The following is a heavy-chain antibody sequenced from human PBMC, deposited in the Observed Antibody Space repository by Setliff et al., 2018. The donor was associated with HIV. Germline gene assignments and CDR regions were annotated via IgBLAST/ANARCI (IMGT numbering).Heavy chain of an antibody. CDR3: ARGLRASSGYLGF. CDR2: ISGSSRDT. J-gene: IGHJ4*02. D-gene: IGHD3-22*01. Sequence: RLSCAASGLTFSDFYMSWVRQAPGKGLEWVSYISGSSRDTNYADSVKGRFAVSRDNAKNSLFLQMNSLRVEDTAVYYCARGLRASSGYLGFWGQGTLVTVSS. V-gene: IGHV3-11*05. CDR1: GLTFSDFY.